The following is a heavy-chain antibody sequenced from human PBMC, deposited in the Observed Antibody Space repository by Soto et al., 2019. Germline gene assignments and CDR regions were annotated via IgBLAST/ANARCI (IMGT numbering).Heavy chain of an antibody. V-gene: IGHV4-30-2*01. J-gene: IGHJ5*02. CDR2: IYHSGST. CDR3: ARVPSP. CDR1: GGTISSRGYS. Sequence: SETLCLTCAVSGGTISSRGYSWSWIRQPPGKGLEWIGYIYHSGSTYYNPSLKSRVTISVDRSKNQFSLKLSSVTAADTAVYYCARVPSPWGRGTLVTVSS.